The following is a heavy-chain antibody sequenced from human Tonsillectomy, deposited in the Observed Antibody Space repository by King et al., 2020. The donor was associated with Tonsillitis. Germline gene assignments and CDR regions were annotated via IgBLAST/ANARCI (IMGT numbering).Heavy chain of an antibody. Sequence: QLVQSGAEVKKPGESLRISCQGSGYSFPNYYITWVRQMPGKGLEWMGRIDPSDSYTNYSPSFQGHVTISADKSISTAYLQWSSLKASDTAMYYCARLIADFTSDPEWVFDCWGQGTLVSVSS. CDR3: ARLIADFTSDPEWVFDC. V-gene: IGHV5-10-1*03. J-gene: IGHJ4*02. CDR1: GYSFPNYY. CDR2: IDPSDSYT. D-gene: IGHD2/OR15-2a*01.